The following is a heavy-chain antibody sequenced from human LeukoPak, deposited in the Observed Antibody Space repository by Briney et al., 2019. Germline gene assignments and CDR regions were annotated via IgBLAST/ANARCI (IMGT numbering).Heavy chain of an antibody. D-gene: IGHD3-22*01. CDR3: AKENYYDSSGYLDY. J-gene: IGHJ4*02. V-gene: IGHV3-11*01. Sequence: GGSLRLSCAASGFTFSDYYMSWIRQAPGKGLEWVSYISSSGSTIYYADSVKGRFTISRDNAKNSLYLQMNSLRAEDTALYYCAKENYYDSSGYLDYWGQGTLVTVSS. CDR2: ISSSGSTI. CDR1: GFTFSDYY.